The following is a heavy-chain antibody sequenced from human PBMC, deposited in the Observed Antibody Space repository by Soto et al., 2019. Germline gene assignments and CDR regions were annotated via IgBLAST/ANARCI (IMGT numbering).Heavy chain of an antibody. J-gene: IGHJ6*02. CDR3: ATGQGSGSLNYYYYYGMDV. CDR2: IIPIFGTA. V-gene: IGHV1-69*13. D-gene: IGHD3-10*01. CDR1: GGTFSSYA. Sequence: ASVKVSCKASGGTFSSYAISWVRQAPGQGLEWMGGIIPIFGTANYAQKFQGRVTITADESTSTAYMELSSLRSEDTAVYYCATGQGSGSLNYYYYYGMDVWGQGTTVTVSS.